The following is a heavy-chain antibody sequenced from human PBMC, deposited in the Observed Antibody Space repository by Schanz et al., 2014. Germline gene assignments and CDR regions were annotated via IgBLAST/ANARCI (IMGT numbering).Heavy chain of an antibody. Sequence: QVQLVQSGAEVKKPGASVKVSCKASGYTFTGHPMHWVRQAPGQGLEWMGRINPNTGGTNFAQKFQGRVTMTRDTSITTTYMDLSSLISEDTAVYYCAYDRDDAYDIWGQGTTVTVSS. CDR1: GYTFTGHP. J-gene: IGHJ3*02. CDR2: INPNTGGT. D-gene: IGHD3-16*01. CDR3: AYDRDDAYDI. V-gene: IGHV1-2*06.